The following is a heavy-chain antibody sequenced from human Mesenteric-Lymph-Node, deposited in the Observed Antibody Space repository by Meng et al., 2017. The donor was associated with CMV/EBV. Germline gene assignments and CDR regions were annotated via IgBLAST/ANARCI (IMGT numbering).Heavy chain of an antibody. CDR3: ARDWNGVQGSYFDY. CDR2: TYYRTKWYN. D-gene: IGHD1-1*01. J-gene: IGHJ4*02. CDR1: GDSVSRNIAA. Sequence: SETLSLTCAISGDSVSRNIAAWNWIRQSPSRGLEWLGRTYYRTKWYNDYAVSVKSRITINPDTSKNQFSLQLNSVTPEDTAVYYCARDWNGVQGSYFDYWGQGTLVTVSS. V-gene: IGHV6-1*01.